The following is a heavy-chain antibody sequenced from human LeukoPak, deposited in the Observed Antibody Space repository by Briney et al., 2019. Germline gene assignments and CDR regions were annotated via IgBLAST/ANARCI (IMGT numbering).Heavy chain of an antibody. Sequence: SETLSLTCTVSGGSISSSSYYWGWIRQPPGQGLEWIGSIYYSGSTYYNPSLKSRVTIYVDTAKNQFSLKLSSVTAADTAVFYCARTTSGAVIAIDYWGQGTLVTVSS. CDR2: IYYSGST. D-gene: IGHD3-16*02. CDR3: ARTTSGAVIAIDY. J-gene: IGHJ4*02. V-gene: IGHV4-39*01. CDR1: GGSISSSSYY.